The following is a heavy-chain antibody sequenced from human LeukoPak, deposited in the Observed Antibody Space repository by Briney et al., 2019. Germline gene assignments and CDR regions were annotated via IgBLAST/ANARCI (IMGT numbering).Heavy chain of an antibody. Sequence: GASVKVSCKASGYTFTSYAMNWVRQAPGQGLEWMGWINTNTGNPTYAQGFTGRFVFSLDTSVSTAYLQISSLKAEDTAVYYCARDLEGDFDWLVNFDYWGQGTLVTVSS. J-gene: IGHJ4*02. CDR3: ARDLEGDFDWLVNFDY. CDR1: GYTFTSYA. V-gene: IGHV7-4-1*02. D-gene: IGHD3-9*01. CDR2: INTNTGNP.